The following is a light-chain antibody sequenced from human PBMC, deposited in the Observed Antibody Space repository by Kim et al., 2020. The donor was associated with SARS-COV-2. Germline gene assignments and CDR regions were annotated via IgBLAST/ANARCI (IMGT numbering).Light chain of an antibody. Sequence: GTVTLTCSSSTGAVTSTYYPNWFQQRPGQAPRYLIYNTNNKHSWTPARCSGSLLGGKAALTLSGVQPEDEADYYCLLYFGGAQHYVFGTGTKVTVL. CDR3: LLYFGGAQHYV. J-gene: IGLJ1*01. CDR2: NTN. CDR1: TGAVTSTYY. V-gene: IGLV7-43*01.